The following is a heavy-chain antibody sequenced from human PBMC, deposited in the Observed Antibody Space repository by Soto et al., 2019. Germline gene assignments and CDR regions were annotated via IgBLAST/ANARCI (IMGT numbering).Heavy chain of an antibody. Sequence: QVQLQESGPGLVKPSETLSLTCTVSGGSISSYYWSWIRQPPGKGLEWIGYIYYSGSTNYNPSLKRRVTISVDTSKNQFSLKLSSVTAADTAVYYCARERITFGGVRPYYYYYMDVWGKGTTVTVSS. V-gene: IGHV4-59*01. J-gene: IGHJ6*03. CDR3: ARERITFGGVRPYYYYYMDV. CDR2: IYYSGST. CDR1: GGSISSYY. D-gene: IGHD3-16*01.